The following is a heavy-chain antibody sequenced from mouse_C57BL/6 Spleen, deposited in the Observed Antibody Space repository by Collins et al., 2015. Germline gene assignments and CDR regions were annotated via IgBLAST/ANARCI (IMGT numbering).Heavy chain of an antibody. V-gene: IGHV1-26*01. J-gene: IGHJ3*01. CDR2: INPNNGGS. Sequence: EVQLQQSGPELVKPGASVKISCKASGYTFTDYYMNWVKQSHGKSLDWIGDINPNNGGSTYNQKFKGKATLTVDKSSSTAYMELRSLTSEDSAVYYCARSGYYGSSPWFAYWGQGTPGHCLC. CDR1: GYTFTDYY. D-gene: IGHD1-1*01. CDR3: ARSGYYGSSPWFAY.